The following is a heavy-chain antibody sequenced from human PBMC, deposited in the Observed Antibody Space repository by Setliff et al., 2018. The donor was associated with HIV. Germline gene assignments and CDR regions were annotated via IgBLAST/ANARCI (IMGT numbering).Heavy chain of an antibody. CDR2: ISGSGSSI. CDR1: GFTFTTYA. D-gene: IGHD3-10*01. J-gene: IGHJ4*02. V-gene: IGHV3-21*01. CDR3: ARVVRGVTAHYFDY. Sequence: GGSLRLSCAASGFTFTTYAMNWVRQAPGKGLEWVSSISGSGSSIYYADSVKGRFSISRDNSKNTLYLQMNSLRAEDTAVYYCARVVRGVTAHYFDYWGQGTPVTVSS.